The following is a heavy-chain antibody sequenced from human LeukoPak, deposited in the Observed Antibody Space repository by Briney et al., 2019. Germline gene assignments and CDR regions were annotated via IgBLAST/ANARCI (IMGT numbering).Heavy chain of an antibody. CDR2: IYYSGST. CDR3: ARVIARDAVAGTAY. V-gene: IGHV4-59*01. CDR1: GGSISSYY. J-gene: IGHJ4*02. D-gene: IGHD6-19*01. Sequence: SETLSLTCTVSGGSISSYYWSWIRQPPGKGLEWIGYIYYSGSTNYNPSLKSRVTISVDTSKNQFSLKLSSVTAADTAVYYCARVIARDAVAGTAYWGQGTLVTVSS.